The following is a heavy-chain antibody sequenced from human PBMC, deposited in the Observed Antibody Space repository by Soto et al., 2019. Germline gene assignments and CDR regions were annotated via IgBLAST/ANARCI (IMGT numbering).Heavy chain of an antibody. Sequence: EVQLVESGGGLVKPGGSLRLSCTASGFTFSSYNMNRVRQAPGKGLEWVSSISSSSNYIYYADSMKGRFTISRDNAKNSLYLQMNSLRAEDTAVYYCARENAYGDPNSFDYWGQGTLVTVSS. V-gene: IGHV3-21*02. CDR1: GFTFSSYN. CDR2: ISSSSNYI. J-gene: IGHJ4*02. CDR3: ARENAYGDPNSFDY. D-gene: IGHD4-17*01.